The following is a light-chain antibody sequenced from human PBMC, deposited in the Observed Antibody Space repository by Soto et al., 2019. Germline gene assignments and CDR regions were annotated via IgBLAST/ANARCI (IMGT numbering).Light chain of an antibody. V-gene: IGKV1-39*01. Sequence: DIQMTQSPSSLSASVGDRVTITCRASQSISSYLNWYQQKPGKAPKLLIYAASSLQSGVPSRFSGSGSETDFTLTISSLQPEDFATYYCQQSYRTITFGQGTRLEIK. CDR1: QSISSY. J-gene: IGKJ5*01. CDR3: QQSYRTIT. CDR2: AAS.